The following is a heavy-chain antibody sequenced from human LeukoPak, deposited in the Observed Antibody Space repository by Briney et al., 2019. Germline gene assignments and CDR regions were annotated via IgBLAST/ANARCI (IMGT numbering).Heavy chain of an antibody. CDR3: ARGRYDYVWGSYRNWFDP. V-gene: IGHV4-4*07. CDR2: IYTSGST. CDR1: GGSISSYY. Sequence: SETLSLTRTVSGGSISSYYWSWIRQPAGKGLEWIGRIYTSGSTNYNPSLKSRVTMSVDTSNNQFSLKLSSVTAADTAVYYCARGRYDYVWGSYRNWFDPWGQGTLVTVSS. D-gene: IGHD3-16*02. J-gene: IGHJ5*02.